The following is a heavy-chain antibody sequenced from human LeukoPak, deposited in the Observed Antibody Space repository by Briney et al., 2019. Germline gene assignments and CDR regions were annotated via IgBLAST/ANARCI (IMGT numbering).Heavy chain of an antibody. D-gene: IGHD3-10*01. V-gene: IGHV3-74*01. CDR3: AKDGGVRGPDYYYYMDV. Sequence: PGGSLRLSCTTSGFTFSNYWMHWVRQAPGKGLVWVSLIYSDGSATVYADSVKGRFTISRDISKSTLYLQMNSLRAADTAVYYCAKDGGVRGPDYYYYMDVWGKGTTVTISS. CDR1: GFTFSNYW. CDR2: IYSDGSAT. J-gene: IGHJ6*03.